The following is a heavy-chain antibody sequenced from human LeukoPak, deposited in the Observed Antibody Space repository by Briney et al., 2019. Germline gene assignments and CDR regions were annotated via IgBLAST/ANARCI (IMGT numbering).Heavy chain of an antibody. J-gene: IGHJ6*03. CDR3: ARFLAGTRHFHFYYYMDV. Sequence: PGGSLRLSCAASGFTFSRYSMNWVRQAPGKGLEWIGSIYYTGSTYYNPSFKSRITISVDTSKNQFSLKVISVTAADAAVYYCARFLAGTRHFHFYYYMDVWGKGTTVTISS. CDR2: IYYTGST. CDR1: GFTFSRYSMN. V-gene: IGHV4-59*05. D-gene: IGHD3-9*01.